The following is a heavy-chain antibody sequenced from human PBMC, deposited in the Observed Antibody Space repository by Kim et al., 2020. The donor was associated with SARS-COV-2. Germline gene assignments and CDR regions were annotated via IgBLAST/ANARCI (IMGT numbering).Heavy chain of an antibody. J-gene: IGHJ4*02. Sequence: ASVKVSCKASGYNFNDHYIHWVRQAPGQGLEWMGWINPNGAETKYSEKFHGRVSMTRDTSINTAYVELYSLSSVDTAVYYCARDSVPDYLGQGILVTGSS. CDR3: ARDSVPDY. V-gene: IGHV1-2*02. D-gene: IGHD6-6*01. CDR2: INPNGAET. CDR1: GYNFNDHY.